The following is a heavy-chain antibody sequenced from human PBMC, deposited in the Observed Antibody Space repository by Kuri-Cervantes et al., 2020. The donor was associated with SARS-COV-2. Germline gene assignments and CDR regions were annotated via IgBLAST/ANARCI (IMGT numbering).Heavy chain of an antibody. J-gene: IGHJ4*02. CDR2: ISSGSDYI. Sequence: GESLKISCAASGFTFRSYSMIWVRQAPGKGLEWVSSISSGSDYIYYADSMKGRFTISRDNAKSSLFLQMNSLRAEDTAVYYCAKGPEGWNFPADENYWGQGTLVTVSS. CDR3: AKGPEGWNFPADENY. D-gene: IGHD1-7*01. V-gene: IGHV3-21*01. CDR1: GFTFRSYS.